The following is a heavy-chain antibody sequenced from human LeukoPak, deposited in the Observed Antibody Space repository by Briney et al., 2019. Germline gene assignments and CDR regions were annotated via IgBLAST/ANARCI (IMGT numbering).Heavy chain of an antibody. V-gene: IGHV3-7*01. D-gene: IGHD1-26*01. J-gene: IGHJ4*02. CDR1: GFTFSYYW. CDR3: ARDLVDSGSPSPPGF. CDR2: INQDGSEK. Sequence: EGSLRLSCAASGFTFSYYWMTWVRQAPGKGLEWVANINQDGSEKYYVDSVKGRFTISRDNAKNSLYLQMNSLRAEDTAVYYCARDLVDSGSPSPPGFWGQGTLVTVSS.